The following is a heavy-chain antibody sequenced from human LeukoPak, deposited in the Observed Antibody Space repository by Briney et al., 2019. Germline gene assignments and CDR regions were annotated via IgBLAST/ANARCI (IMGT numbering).Heavy chain of an antibody. V-gene: IGHV3-23*01. J-gene: IGHJ5*02. CDR2: ISGSGGSI. Sequence: HPGGSLRLCCAASGFTFSSYAMSWVRQAPGKGLEWVSAISGSGGSIYYADSVKGRFTISRDNSKNTLYLQMNSLRAEDTAVYYCAKALDCSGGSCYPWFDPWGQGTLVTVSS. CDR3: AKALDCSGGSCYPWFDP. CDR1: GFTFSSYA. D-gene: IGHD2-15*01.